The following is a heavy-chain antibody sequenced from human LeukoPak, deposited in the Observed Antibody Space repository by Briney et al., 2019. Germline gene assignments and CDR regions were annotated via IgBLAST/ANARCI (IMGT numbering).Heavy chain of an antibody. CDR3: AKAVEPDHYYDSSGYLDY. J-gene: IGHJ4*02. CDR2: ISGIGVNT. D-gene: IGHD3-22*01. V-gene: IGHV3-23*01. CDR1: GFTFSSYA. Sequence: GGSLRLSCAASGFTFSSYAMSWVRQAPGKGLEWVSAISGIGVNTYYADSVKGRFTISRVNSKNTLYLQMNSLRAEDTAVYYCAKAVEPDHYYDSSGYLDYWGQGTLVTVSS.